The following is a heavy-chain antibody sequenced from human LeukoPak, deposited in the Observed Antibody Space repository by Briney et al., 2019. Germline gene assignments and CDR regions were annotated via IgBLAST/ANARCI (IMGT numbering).Heavy chain of an antibody. D-gene: IGHD6-13*01. J-gene: IGHJ4*02. V-gene: IGHV4-61*02. Sequence: PSETLSLTCTVSGGSISSGSYYWSWIRQPAGKGLEWIGRIYTSGSTNYNPSLKSRVTISVDTSKNQFSLKLSSVTTADTAVYYCARLGIAAAGPFDYWGQGTLVTVSS. CDR1: GGSISSGSYY. CDR3: ARLGIAAAGPFDY. CDR2: IYTSGST.